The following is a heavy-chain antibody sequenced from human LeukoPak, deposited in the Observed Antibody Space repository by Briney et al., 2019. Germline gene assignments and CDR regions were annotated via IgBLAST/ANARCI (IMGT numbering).Heavy chain of an antibody. V-gene: IGHV3-30*18. CDR3: TNSDDYGDY. CDR2: ISYDGSNK. Sequence: GGSLRLSCAASGVTFSSYGMHWVRQAPGKGLEWVAVISYDGSNKYYADSVKGRFTISRDNSKNTLYLHMTSLRAEDTAVYYCTNSDDYGDYWGQGTLVTVSS. J-gene: IGHJ4*02. CDR1: GVTFSSYG.